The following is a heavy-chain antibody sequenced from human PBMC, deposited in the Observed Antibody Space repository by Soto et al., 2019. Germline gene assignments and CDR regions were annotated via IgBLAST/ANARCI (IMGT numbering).Heavy chain of an antibody. J-gene: IGHJ3*02. Sequence: SETLSLTCTVSGGSISSGDYYWSWIRQPPGKGLEWIGYIYYSGSTYYNPSLKSRVTISVDTSKNQFSLKLSSVTAADTAVYYCARVPPLKYTYGLRGAFDIWGQGTMVTVSS. CDR3: ARVPPLKYTYGLRGAFDI. CDR2: IYYSGST. CDR1: GGSISSGDYY. D-gene: IGHD5-18*01. V-gene: IGHV4-30-4*01.